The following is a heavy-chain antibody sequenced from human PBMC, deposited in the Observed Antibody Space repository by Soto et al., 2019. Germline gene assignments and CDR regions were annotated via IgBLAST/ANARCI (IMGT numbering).Heavy chain of an antibody. CDR2: IYHGGTN. V-gene: IGHV4-38-2*01. CDR1: GFTVSSGSC. D-gene: IGHD6-19*01. J-gene: IGHJ4*01. CDR3: ARVHVMVVAGSTFDY. Sequence: VCGFTVSSGSCRGRMQQPAGTGPGWSASIYHGGTNFYNPSLTRRITISVDTSNNQFSLKLTSVTAADTAVFYCARVHVMVVAGSTFDYWVHGTLVPVSS.